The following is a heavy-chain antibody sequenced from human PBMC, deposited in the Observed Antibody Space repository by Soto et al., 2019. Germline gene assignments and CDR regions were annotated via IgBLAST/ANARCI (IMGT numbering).Heavy chain of an antibody. Sequence: EVQVVESGGGLVKPGGSLRLSCAASGISFSSHSMNWVRQAPGKGLEWVSSISSSSTYIYYADSVKGRFTISRDNAQNSLYLQMNSLRAEDTAVYYCAREGGNYYYYYGMDVWGQGTTVTVS. CDR1: GISFSSHS. V-gene: IGHV3-21*01. CDR3: AREGGNYYYYYGMDV. J-gene: IGHJ6*02. D-gene: IGHD4-4*01. CDR2: ISSSSTYI.